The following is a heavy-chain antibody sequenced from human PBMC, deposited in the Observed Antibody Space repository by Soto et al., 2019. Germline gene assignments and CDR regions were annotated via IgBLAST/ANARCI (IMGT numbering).Heavy chain of an antibody. J-gene: IGHJ4*02. CDR2: IYYSGST. D-gene: IGHD6-19*01. CDR1: GGSISSYY. Sequence: ETLSLTCTVSGGSISSYYWSCIRQPPGKGLEWIGYIYYSGSTNYNPSLKSRVSMSVDTSKNQFSLKLSSVTAADTAVYYCAREPHGSSGWYVVDYWGQGTLVTVSS. V-gene: IGHV4-59*01. CDR3: AREPHGSSGWYVVDY.